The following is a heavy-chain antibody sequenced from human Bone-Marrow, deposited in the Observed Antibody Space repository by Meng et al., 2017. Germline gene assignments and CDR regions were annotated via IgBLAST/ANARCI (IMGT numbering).Heavy chain of an antibody. CDR1: GGSISSYY. Sequence: GSLRLSCTVSGGSISSYYWSWIRQPPGKGLEWIGSIYYSGSTYYNPSLKSRVTISVDTSKNQFSLKLSSVTAADTAVYYCARGGYYSRLTFHDAFDIWGQGTMVTVSS. D-gene: IGHD3-22*01. CDR2: IYYSGST. CDR3: ARGGYYSRLTFHDAFDI. V-gene: IGHV4-59*12. J-gene: IGHJ3*02.